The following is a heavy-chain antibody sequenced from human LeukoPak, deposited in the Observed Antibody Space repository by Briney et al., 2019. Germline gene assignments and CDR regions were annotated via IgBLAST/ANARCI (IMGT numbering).Heavy chain of an antibody. CDR1: GYTFTSYG. V-gene: IGHV1-18*01. Sequence: ASVKVSCKASGYTFTSYGISWVRQAPGQGLEWMGWISAYNGNTNYAQKLQGRVTMTTDTSTSTAYMELRSLRTDDTAVYYCAREGYYTMDYHYFYMDVWGKGTTVTISS. CDR3: AREGYYTMDYHYFYMDV. CDR2: ISAYNGNT. D-gene: IGHD2-2*02. J-gene: IGHJ6*03.